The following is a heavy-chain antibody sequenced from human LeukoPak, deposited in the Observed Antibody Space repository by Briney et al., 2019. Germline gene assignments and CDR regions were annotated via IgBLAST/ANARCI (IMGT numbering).Heavy chain of an antibody. Sequence: PSETLSLTCAVSGYSISSGYYWGWIRQPPGKGLEWIGSIYHSGSTYYNPSLKSRVTISVDTSKNQFSLKLSSVTAADTAVYYCARATGWFDPWGQGTLVTVSS. CDR3: ARATGWFDP. V-gene: IGHV4-38-2*01. CDR1: GYSISSGYY. CDR2: IYHSGST. D-gene: IGHD1-26*01. J-gene: IGHJ5*02.